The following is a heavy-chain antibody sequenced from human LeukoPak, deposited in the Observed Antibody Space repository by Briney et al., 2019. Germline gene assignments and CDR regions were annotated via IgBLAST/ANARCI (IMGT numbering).Heavy chain of an antibody. D-gene: IGHD3-16*02. CDR2: INNSYWI. CDR3: TTGRCSSTCHYFFDY. V-gene: IGHV3-21*03. Sequence: GGSLRLSCAASGFTFSSYSMSWVRQAPGKGLEWVSSINNSYWIYCADSVEGRFIISRDNAKNSLYLQMNSLKTEDTAVYYCTTGRCSSTCHYFFDYWGQGTLVTVSS. J-gene: IGHJ4*02. CDR1: GFTFSSYS.